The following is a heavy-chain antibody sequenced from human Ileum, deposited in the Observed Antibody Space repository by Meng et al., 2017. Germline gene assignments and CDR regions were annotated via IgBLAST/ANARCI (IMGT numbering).Heavy chain of an antibody. CDR1: GFSFSSFW. CDR3: GTKADPGHGRDV. Sequence: GESLKISCVASGFSFSSFWMAWVRQAPGKGLEWVGNINKDGTEENYVESVKGRFTTYRDNAKSPLNLQMNSLRAEDTAVYYCGTKADPGHGRDVWGQGTTVTVSS. CDR2: INKDGTEE. J-gene: IGHJ6*02. V-gene: IGHV3-7*01.